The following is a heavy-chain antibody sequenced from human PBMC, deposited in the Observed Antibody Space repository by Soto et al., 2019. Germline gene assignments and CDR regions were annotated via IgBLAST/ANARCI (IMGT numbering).Heavy chain of an antibody. J-gene: IGHJ6*03. CDR2: IGPYDGKT. CDR3: ATKTGGYSYGLYYYYMDV. V-gene: IGHV1-18*01. Sequence: GASVKVSCKASGYTFTSYGISWVRQAPGQGLEWMGCIGPYDGKTNYAQKFQGRVTMTADTPTDTAYMELSSLRSEDTAVYYCATKTGGYSYGLYYYYMDVWGKGTTVTVS. CDR1: GYTFTSYG. D-gene: IGHD5-18*01.